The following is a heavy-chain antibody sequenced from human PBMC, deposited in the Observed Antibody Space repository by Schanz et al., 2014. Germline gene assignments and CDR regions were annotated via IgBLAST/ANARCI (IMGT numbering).Heavy chain of an antibody. CDR1: GYTFTSYG. J-gene: IGHJ5*02. CDR2: ISVYNHNK. V-gene: IGHV1-18*01. CDR3: AKAEYDILTDSYSRLDP. D-gene: IGHD3-9*01. Sequence: QIQLVQSGAEVKKPGASVKVSCKASGYTFTSYGISWVRQAPGQGLEWMGWISVYNHNKEYDQKLQGRVTMTTDTSTSTAYMALTDLRSDDTAVYYCAKAEYDILTDSYSRLDPWGQGTLVTVSS.